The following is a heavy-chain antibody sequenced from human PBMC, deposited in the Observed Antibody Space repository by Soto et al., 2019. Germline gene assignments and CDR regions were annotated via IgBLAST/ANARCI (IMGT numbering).Heavy chain of an antibody. V-gene: IGHV3-21*02. D-gene: IGHD3-10*01. J-gene: IGHJ6*02. CDR2: ISSGSSYI. CDR1: EFTFSVYS. Sequence: DVQLEESGGGLVKPGGSLRLSCVASEFTFSVYSMNWVRQAPGKGLEWVSSISSGSSYIYYADSVKGRFTISRDNENSSLFLHMTILRVDDTSVYYCTRDRVKIRGGYYHYYGMDVWGQWTTVTVSS. CDR3: TRDRVKIRGGYYHYYGMDV.